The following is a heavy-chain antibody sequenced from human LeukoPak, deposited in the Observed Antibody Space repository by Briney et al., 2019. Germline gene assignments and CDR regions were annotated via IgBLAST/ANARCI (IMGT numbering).Heavy chain of an antibody. CDR2: ISAYNGNT. D-gene: IGHD3-9*01. Sequence: GASVKLSCKASGYTFTSYGISWVRQAPGQGLEWMGWISAYNGNTNYAQKLQGRVTMTTDTSTSTAYMELRSLRSDDTAVYYCAREGPWYDILTGYYSFDYWGQGTLVTVSS. J-gene: IGHJ4*02. V-gene: IGHV1-18*01. CDR3: AREGPWYDILTGYYSFDY. CDR1: GYTFTSYG.